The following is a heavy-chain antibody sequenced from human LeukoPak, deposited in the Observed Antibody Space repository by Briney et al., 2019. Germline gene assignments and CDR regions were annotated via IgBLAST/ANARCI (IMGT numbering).Heavy chain of an antibody. V-gene: IGHV4-34*01. CDR3: ASGVSIAARRCDY. CDR1: GGSFSGYY. J-gene: IGHJ4*02. D-gene: IGHD6-6*01. Sequence: PSETLSLTCAVYGGSFSGYYWSWIRQPPGKGLEWIGEINHSGSTNYNPSLKSRVTISVDTSKNQFSLKLSSVTAADTAVYYCASGVSIAARRCDYWGQGTLVTVSS. CDR2: INHSGST.